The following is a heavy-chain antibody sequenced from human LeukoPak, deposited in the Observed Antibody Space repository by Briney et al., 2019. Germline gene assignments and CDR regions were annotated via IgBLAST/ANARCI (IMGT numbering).Heavy chain of an antibody. CDR3: AKGHCSSTSCYGQY. D-gene: IGHD2-2*01. V-gene: IGHV3-30*18. J-gene: IGHJ4*02. CDR1: GFTFSSYS. CDR2: ISYDGSNK. Sequence: QPGGSLRLSCAASGFTFSSYSMHWVRQAPGKGLEWVAVISYDGSNKYYADSVKGRFTISRDNSKNTLYLQMNSLRAEDTAVYYCAKGHCSSTSCYGQYWGQGTLVTVSS.